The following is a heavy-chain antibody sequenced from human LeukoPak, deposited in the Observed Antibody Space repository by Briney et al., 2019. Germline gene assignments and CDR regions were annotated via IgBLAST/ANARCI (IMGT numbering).Heavy chain of an antibody. CDR2: TNPNSGNT. J-gene: IGHJ6*03. CDR3: ARDYRGIAAAGKGSYYYYYYYMDV. CDR1: GYTFTSYD. V-gene: IGHV1-8*01. D-gene: IGHD6-13*01. Sequence: ASVKVSCKASGYTFTSYDINWVRQATGQGLEWMGWTNPNSGNTGYAQKFQGRVTMTRNTSISTAYMELSSLRSEDTAVDYCARDYRGIAAAGKGSYYYYYYYMDVWGKGTTVTVSS.